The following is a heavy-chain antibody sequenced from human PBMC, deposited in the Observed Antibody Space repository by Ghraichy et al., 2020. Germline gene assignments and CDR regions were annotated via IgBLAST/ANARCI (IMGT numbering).Heavy chain of an antibody. CDR2: IKSKTDGGTT. D-gene: IGHD3-10*01. Sequence: GGSLRLSCAASGFTFSNAWMSWVRQAPGKGLEWVGRIKSKTDGGTTDYAAPVKGRFTISRDDSRHTLYLQMNSLKTEDTAVYYCSTFYGSGKDAFDIWGQGTMVTVSS. CDR1: GFTFSNAW. CDR3: STFYGSGKDAFDI. V-gene: IGHV3-15*01. J-gene: IGHJ3*02.